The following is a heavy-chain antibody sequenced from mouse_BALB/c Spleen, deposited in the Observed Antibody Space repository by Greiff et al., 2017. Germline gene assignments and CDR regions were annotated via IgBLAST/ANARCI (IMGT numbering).Heavy chain of an antibody. Sequence: EVKLQESGPELVKPGASVKMSCKASGYTFTSYVMHWVKQKPGQGLEWIGYINPYNDGTKYNEKFKGKATLTSEKSSSTAYMELSSLTSEDSAVYYCARTYYYGSSYAYYAMDYWGQGTSVTVSS. D-gene: IGHD1-1*01. CDR2: INPYNDGT. V-gene: IGHV1-14*01. J-gene: IGHJ4*01. CDR3: ARTYYYGSSYAYYAMDY. CDR1: GYTFTSYV.